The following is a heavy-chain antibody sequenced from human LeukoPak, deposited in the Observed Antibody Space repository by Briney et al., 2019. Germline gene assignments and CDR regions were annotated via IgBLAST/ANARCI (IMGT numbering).Heavy chain of an antibody. CDR1: GFTFDDYA. Sequence: GGSLRLSCAASGFTFDDYAMLWVRQVPGKGLEGVSGISWNSGSIGYADSVKGRFTISRDNAKNSLYLQMNSLRAEDMALYYCAKVEERRTGSQPYYLDHWAQGTLVTVSS. V-gene: IGHV3-9*03. CDR3: AKVEERRTGSQPYYLDH. CDR2: ISWNSGSI. D-gene: IGHD6-25*01. J-gene: IGHJ4*02.